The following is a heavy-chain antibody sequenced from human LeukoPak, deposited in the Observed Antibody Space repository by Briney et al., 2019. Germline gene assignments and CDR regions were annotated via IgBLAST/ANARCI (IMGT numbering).Heavy chain of an antibody. CDR1: GGSISSGGYY. J-gene: IGHJ4*02. Sequence: SQTLSLTCTVSGGSISSGGYYCSWIRQHPGKGLEWIGYIHYSGSTYYNPSLKSRVTISVDTSKNQFSLKLSSVTAADTAMYYCARDLGDYMDYWGQGTLVTVSS. CDR2: IHYSGST. D-gene: IGHD4-17*01. CDR3: ARDLGDYMDY. V-gene: IGHV4-31*03.